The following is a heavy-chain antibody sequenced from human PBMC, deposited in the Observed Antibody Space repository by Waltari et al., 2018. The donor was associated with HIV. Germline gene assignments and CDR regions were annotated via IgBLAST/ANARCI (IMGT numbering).Heavy chain of an antibody. CDR3: ARAPFGNDY. D-gene: IGHD3-16*01. CDR2: ISSSSSYT. J-gene: IGHJ4*02. CDR1: GFPFIDYY. V-gene: IGHV3-11*05. Sequence: QVQLVESGGGLVKPGGSLRPSCAASGFPFIDYYLGWIRQGPGKGLEWVSYISSSSSYTNYADSVKGRFTISRDNAKNSLYLQMNSLRAEDTAVYYCARAPFGNDYWGQGTLVTVSS.